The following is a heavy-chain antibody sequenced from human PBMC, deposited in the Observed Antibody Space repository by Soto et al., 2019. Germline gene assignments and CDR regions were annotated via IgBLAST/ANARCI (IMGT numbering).Heavy chain of an antibody. Sequence: QVQLVESGGGVVQPGRSLRLSCAASGFTFSSYGMHWVRQAPGKGLEWVAVIWYDGSNKYYADSVKGRFTISRENSKNTLYLKMNSLRAEDTAVYYSARERQYYYYGMDVWGQGTTVTVS. V-gene: IGHV3-33*01. J-gene: IGHJ6*02. CDR3: ARERQYYYYGMDV. CDR2: IWYDGSNK. CDR1: GFTFSSYG. D-gene: IGHD1-1*01.